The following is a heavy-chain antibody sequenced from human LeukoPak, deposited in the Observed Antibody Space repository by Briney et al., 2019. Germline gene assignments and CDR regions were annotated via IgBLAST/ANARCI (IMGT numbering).Heavy chain of an antibody. CDR2: IYRGGST. CDR3: ARGSYGSGNYYIGDAFDL. J-gene: IGHJ3*01. D-gene: IGHD3-10*01. Sequence: PGVSLRLSCAASGFSVSSNYVNWVRQAPGKGLEWVSAIYRGGSTYYADSVRGRFTISRDSSKNTLYLQMNSLRDEDTAVYYCARGSYGSGNYYIGDAFDLWGQGTMVTVSS. V-gene: IGHV3-53*01. CDR1: GFSVSSNY.